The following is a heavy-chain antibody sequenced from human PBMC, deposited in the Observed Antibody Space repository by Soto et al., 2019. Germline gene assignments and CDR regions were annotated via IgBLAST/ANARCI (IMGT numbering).Heavy chain of an antibody. D-gene: IGHD5-18*01. Sequence: EVQVLESGGGLIQPGGSLRLSCVASGFTFSSYAMSWVRQAPGKGLEWVSGISGSGDNTNYADSVKGRFAISRDNSKNTLYLQMNSLRAEDTAVYYCAKVNTAMALDYWGQGTLIAVSS. CDR2: ISGSGDNT. CDR3: AKVNTAMALDY. V-gene: IGHV3-23*01. CDR1: GFTFSSYA. J-gene: IGHJ4*02.